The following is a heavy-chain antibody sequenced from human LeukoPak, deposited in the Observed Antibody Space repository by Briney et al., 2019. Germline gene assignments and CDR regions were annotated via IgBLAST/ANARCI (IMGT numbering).Heavy chain of an antibody. V-gene: IGHV3-11*01. CDR1: GFTFSDYY. CDR2: ITNRGTVM. D-gene: IGHD7-27*01. J-gene: IGHJ4*02. Sequence: GGSLRLSCVASGFTFSDYYMTWIRQAPGEGLEWVSYITNRGTVMQYADSVKGRFTISRDSAGNSLYLQMNSLKAEDTAVYYCTRGHWGLDYWGQGTLVTVSS. CDR3: TRGHWGLDY.